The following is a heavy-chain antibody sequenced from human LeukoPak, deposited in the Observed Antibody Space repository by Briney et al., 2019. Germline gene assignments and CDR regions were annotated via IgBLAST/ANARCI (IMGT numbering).Heavy chain of an antibody. CDR1: GGSISSSSYY. V-gene: IGHV4-39*07. D-gene: IGHD3-10*01. Sequence: SETLSLTCTVSGGSISSSSYYWGWIRQPPGKGLEWIGSIYYSGSTYYNPSLKSRVSITVDKSKYYFSLNLSSVTVADTAVYYCARTPYYYGSGNWSPFDYWGRGTLVTVSS. CDR3: ARTPYYYGSGNWSPFDY. J-gene: IGHJ4*02. CDR2: IYYSGST.